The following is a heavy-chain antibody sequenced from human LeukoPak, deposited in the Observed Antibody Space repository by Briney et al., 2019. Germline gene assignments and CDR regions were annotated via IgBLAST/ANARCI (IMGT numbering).Heavy chain of an antibody. V-gene: IGHV1-2*02. D-gene: IGHD1-1*01. Sequence: ASVKVSCKASGYXFTGYYILWVRQAPGQGLEWMGWINPNSGGTNYAQKFQGRVTMTRDTSISTAYMELSRLRSDDTAVYYCARDAGTTGLDPWGQGTLVTVSS. CDR3: ARDAGTTGLDP. J-gene: IGHJ5*02. CDR2: INPNSGGT. CDR1: GYXFTGYY.